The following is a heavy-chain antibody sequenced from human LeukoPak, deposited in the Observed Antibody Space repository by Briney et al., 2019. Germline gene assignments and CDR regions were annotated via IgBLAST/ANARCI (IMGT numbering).Heavy chain of an antibody. Sequence: PGGSLRLSCAASGFTFTSYAMSWVRQAPGKGLEWLSLISGIGDITYDADSVKGRFTISRDNSKNTLYLQMNSLRVEDTAIYYCAKNKIYGREKRFDSWGQGTLVTVPS. V-gene: IGHV3-23*01. D-gene: IGHD1-26*01. CDR3: AKNKIYGREKRFDS. J-gene: IGHJ5*01. CDR1: GFTFTSYA. CDR2: ISGIGDIT.